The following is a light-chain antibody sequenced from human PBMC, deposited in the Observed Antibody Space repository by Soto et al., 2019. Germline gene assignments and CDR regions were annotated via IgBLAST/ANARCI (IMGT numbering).Light chain of an antibody. J-gene: IGKJ1*01. Sequence: DIVMTQSPDSLAVSLGERATINCKSSQSLLHLAWYQQKPGQPPKLLIYWASTRESGVPDRFSGSGSGTDFTLTISSLQAEDVAVYYCQQYYTTPATFGQGTKVEIK. CDR2: WAS. CDR1: QSLLH. CDR3: QQYYTTPAT. V-gene: IGKV4-1*01.